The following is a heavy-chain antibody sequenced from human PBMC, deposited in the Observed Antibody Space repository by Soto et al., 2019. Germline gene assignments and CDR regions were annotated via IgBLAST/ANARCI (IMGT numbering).Heavy chain of an antibody. Sequence: HLGGSLRLSCAAFGLTISGKKYVAWVRQAPGKGLEWVSALYDVDGSFYADSVKGRLTTSSDSSKTTVYLQMNDLRPNDTAVYYCATSHEWEHACDVLGQGTTVPVSS. CDR2: LYDVDGS. CDR1: GLTISGKKY. V-gene: IGHV3-53*01. D-gene: IGHD1-1*01. CDR3: ATSHEWEHACDV. J-gene: IGHJ3*01.